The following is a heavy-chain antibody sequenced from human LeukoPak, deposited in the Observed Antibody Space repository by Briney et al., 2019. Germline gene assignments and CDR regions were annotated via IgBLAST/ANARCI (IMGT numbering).Heavy chain of an antibody. CDR1: GYTFTSYG. D-gene: IGHD2-2*01. Sequence: ASVKVSCKASGYTFTSYGISWVRQAPGQGLEWMGWISAYNGNTNYAQKLQGRVTMTTDTSTSTAYMELRSLRSDDTAVYYCARDIVVVPAANEALGNWFDPWGQGTLVTVSS. J-gene: IGHJ5*02. CDR2: ISAYNGNT. CDR3: ARDIVVVPAANEALGNWFDP. V-gene: IGHV1-18*01.